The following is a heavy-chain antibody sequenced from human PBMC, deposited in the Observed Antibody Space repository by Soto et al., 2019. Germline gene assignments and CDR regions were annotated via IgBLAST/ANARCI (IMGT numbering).Heavy chain of an antibody. D-gene: IGHD6-13*01. J-gene: IGHJ5*02. CDR3: ASYSSWTQNWFDP. Sequence: GGSLRLSCAASGFTFSSYAMHWVRQAPGKGLEWVAVISYDGSNKYYADSVKGRFTISRDNSKNTLYLQMNSLRAEDTAVYYCASYSSWTQNWFDPWGQGTLVTVSS. V-gene: IGHV3-30-3*01. CDR1: GFTFSSYA. CDR2: ISYDGSNK.